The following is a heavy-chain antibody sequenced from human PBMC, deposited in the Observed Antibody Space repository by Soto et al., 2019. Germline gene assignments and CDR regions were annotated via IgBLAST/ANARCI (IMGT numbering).Heavy chain of an antibody. CDR1: GYTFTSYG. Sequence: QVHLVQSGAEVKKPGASVKVSCKASGYTFTSYGITWVRHAPGQGLEWMGWISAHNGNTDYAQKLQGRVIVTRDTSTSTAYMELRSLRSDDTAVYYCARGRYGDYYGQGALVTVSS. J-gene: IGHJ4*02. V-gene: IGHV1-18*01. D-gene: IGHD1-1*01. CDR2: ISAHNGNT. CDR3: ARGRYGDY.